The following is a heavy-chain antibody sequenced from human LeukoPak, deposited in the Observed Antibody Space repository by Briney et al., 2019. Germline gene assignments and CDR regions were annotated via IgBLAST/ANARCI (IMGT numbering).Heavy chain of an antibody. V-gene: IGHV3-23*01. CDR1: GFVFNIFA. Sequence: PGGSLRLSCVASGFVFNIFALSWVRQAPGQGLEWVSTVSGDGDTKYSADSVRGRFTFSRDNSQSTFYLQMRSPRVKDTAIYYCVKGGLEIATDPAGFFDSWGQGTLVTVSS. J-gene: IGHJ4*02. CDR3: VKGGLEIATDPAGFFDS. CDR2: VSGDGDTK. D-gene: IGHD5-24*01.